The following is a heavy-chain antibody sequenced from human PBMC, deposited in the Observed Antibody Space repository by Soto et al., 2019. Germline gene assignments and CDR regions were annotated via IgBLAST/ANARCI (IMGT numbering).Heavy chain of an antibody. J-gene: IGHJ6*02. V-gene: IGHV1-3*01. CDR3: ARFSSLGTDV. Sequence: VQLVQSGATTKKPGDSVQVSCKASGYNLTRYAIHWVRQAPGQRLEWMVWISADNGNTKYSQKLHGRVTLNRDITATTAYMELSNLRSVDTAVDYCARFSSLGTDVWGQGTTVTVSS. CDR2: ISADNGNT. CDR1: GYNLTRYA. D-gene: IGHD6-6*01.